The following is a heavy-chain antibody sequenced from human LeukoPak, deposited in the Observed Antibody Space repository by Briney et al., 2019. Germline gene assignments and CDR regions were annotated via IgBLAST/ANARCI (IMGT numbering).Heavy chain of an antibody. V-gene: IGHV3-21*01. CDR1: GFTFSSYS. CDR3: ARALKNYDILTGYFYDAFDI. J-gene: IGHJ3*02. D-gene: IGHD3-9*01. CDR2: ISSSSSYI. Sequence: PGGSLRLSCAASGFTFSSYSMNWVRQAPGKGLEWVSSISSSSSYIYYADSVKGRFTISRDNAKNSLYLQMNSLRAEDTAVYYCARALKNYDILTGYFYDAFDIWGQGTMVTVSS.